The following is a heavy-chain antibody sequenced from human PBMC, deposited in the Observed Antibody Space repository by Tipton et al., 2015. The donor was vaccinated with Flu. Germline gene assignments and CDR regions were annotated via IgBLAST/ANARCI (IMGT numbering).Heavy chain of an antibody. V-gene: IGHV4-38-2*01. CDR2: VYHGGST. J-gene: IGHJ4*02. CDR1: GYSISSGYY. Sequence: TLSLTCAVSGYSISSGYYWGWIRQPPGKGLEWIGSVYHGGSTYYNPSLKSRVTISVDTSKNQLSLRLSSVTAADTAVYYCASGAYYFGSETYRDYFDYWGQGTLVTVSS. CDR3: ASGAYYFGSETYRDYFDY. D-gene: IGHD3-10*01.